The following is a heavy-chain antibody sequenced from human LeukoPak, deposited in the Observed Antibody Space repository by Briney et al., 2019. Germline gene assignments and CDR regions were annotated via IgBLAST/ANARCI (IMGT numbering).Heavy chain of an antibody. V-gene: IGHV3-21*01. CDR3: ARGLGYCSGGSCHDY. J-gene: IGHJ4*02. CDR1: GFTFSSYS. D-gene: IGHD2-15*01. CDR2: ISSSSYI. Sequence: GGSLRLSCAASGFTFSSYSMNWVRQAPGKGLEWVSSISSSSYIYYADSVKGRFTISRDNAKNSLYLQMNSLRAEDTAVYYCARGLGYCSGGSCHDYWGQGTLVTVSS.